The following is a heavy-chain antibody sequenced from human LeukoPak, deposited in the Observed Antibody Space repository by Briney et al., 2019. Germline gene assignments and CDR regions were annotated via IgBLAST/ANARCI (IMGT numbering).Heavy chain of an antibody. CDR2: IYYSGST. CDR1: GGSISSYY. D-gene: IGHD3-3*01. V-gene: IGHV4-59*01. J-gene: IGHJ6*03. Sequence: SETLSLTCTVSGGSISSYYWSWIRHPPGKGLEWIGYIYYSGSTNYNPSLQRRVTISVDTAKHQFSLKLSSVTAADTAVYYCARSVDDFWSGSIEVYYYYYMDVWGKGTTVTVSS. CDR3: ARSVDDFWSGSIEVYYYYYMDV.